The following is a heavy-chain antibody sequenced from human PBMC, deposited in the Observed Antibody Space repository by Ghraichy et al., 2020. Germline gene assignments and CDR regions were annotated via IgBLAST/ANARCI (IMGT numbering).Heavy chain of an antibody. J-gene: IGHJ4*02. CDR1: GGSISSSSYY. CDR3: ERQPHYYDSGTTFDY. Sequence: SETLSLTCTVAGGSISSSSYYWGWIRQPPGKGLEWIGSIYYGGTTYYNPSLKSRLTISVDTSKDQFSLKLSSVTAADTAVYYCERQPHYYDSGTTFDYWGQGTLVTVSS. D-gene: IGHD3-10*01. CDR2: IYYGGTT. V-gene: IGHV4-39*01.